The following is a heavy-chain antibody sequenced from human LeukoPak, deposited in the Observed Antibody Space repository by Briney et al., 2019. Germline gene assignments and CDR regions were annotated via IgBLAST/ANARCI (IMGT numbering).Heavy chain of an antibody. CDR3: ARGRQDYDYVWGSYRYSDY. V-gene: IGHV1-8*01. J-gene: IGHJ4*02. D-gene: IGHD3-16*02. CDR1: EYTFTSYD. CDR2: MNPNSGNT. Sequence: ASVKVSCKASEYTFTSYDINWVRQATGQGLEWMGWMNPNSGNTGYAQKFQGRVTMTRNTSISTAYMELSSLRSGDTAVYYCARGRQDYDYVWGSYRYSDYWGQGTLVTVSS.